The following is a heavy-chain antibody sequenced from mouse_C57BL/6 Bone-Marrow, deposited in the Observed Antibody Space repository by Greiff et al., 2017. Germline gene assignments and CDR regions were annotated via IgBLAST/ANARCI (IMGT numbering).Heavy chain of an antibody. Sequence: QVQLQQPGAELVRPGTSVKLSCKASGYTFTSYWLHWVKQRPGQGLEWIGVIDPSDSYTNYNQKFKGKATLTVDTSSSTAYMQLSSLTSEDSAVYYCAREGDYEVYVDYWGQGTTLTVSS. V-gene: IGHV1-59*01. CDR1: GYTFTSYW. D-gene: IGHD2-4*01. J-gene: IGHJ2*01. CDR2: IDPSDSYT. CDR3: AREGDYEVYVDY.